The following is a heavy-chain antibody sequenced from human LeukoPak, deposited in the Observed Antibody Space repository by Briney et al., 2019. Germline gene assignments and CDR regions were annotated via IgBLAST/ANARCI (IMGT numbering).Heavy chain of an antibody. CDR2: IIPIFGTA. D-gene: IGHD2-21*02. CDR3: ARAIAYCGGDCYSRRDYYYYYMDV. J-gene: IGHJ6*03. V-gene: IGHV1-69*05. CDR1: GGTFSSYA. Sequence: ASVKVSCMASGGTFSSYAISWVRQAPGQGLEWMGRIIPIFGTANYAQKFQGRVTITTDESTSTAYMELSSLRSEDTAVYYCARAIAYCGGDCYSRRDYYYYYMDVWGKGTTVTVSS.